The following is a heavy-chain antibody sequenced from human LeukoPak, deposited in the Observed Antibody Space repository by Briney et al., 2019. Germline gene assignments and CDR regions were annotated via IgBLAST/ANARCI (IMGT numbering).Heavy chain of an antibody. CDR2: ISSSGTTI. CDR1: GFTFSNYE. D-gene: IGHD2-2*02. J-gene: IGHJ4*02. CDR3: ARDHNGPYTFDY. V-gene: IGHV3-48*03. Sequence: GGSLRLSCAASGFTFSNYEMNWVRQAQGKGLEWVSYISSSGTTIYYADSVKGRFTISRDNAKNSLSLQMNSLKVEDTAVYYCARDHNGPYTFDYWGQGTLVTVSS.